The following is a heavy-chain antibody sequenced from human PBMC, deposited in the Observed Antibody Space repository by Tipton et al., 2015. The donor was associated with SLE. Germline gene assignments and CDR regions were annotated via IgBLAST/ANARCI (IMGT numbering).Heavy chain of an antibody. CDR1: GFTFSSYS. CDR3: ARVSDGDYGFDY. D-gene: IGHD4-17*01. CDR2: ISSSSSYI. V-gene: IGHV3-21*01. Sequence: SLRLSCAASGFTFSSYSMNWVRQAPGKGLEWVSSISSSSSYIYYADSVKGRFTISRDNAKNSLYLQMNSLRAEDTAVYYCARVSDGDYGFDYWGQGTLVTVSS. J-gene: IGHJ4*02.